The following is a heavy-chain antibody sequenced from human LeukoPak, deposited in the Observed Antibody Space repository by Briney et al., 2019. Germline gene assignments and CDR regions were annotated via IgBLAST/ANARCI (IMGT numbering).Heavy chain of an antibody. Sequence: SETLSLTCTVSTDSMYGYYWSWIRQSAGKGLEWIGRIHAKGTTNYNPSLKSRVTMSLDMSKNVFSLNLRSVTAADTAVYYCARVGAVPAAKWAAYYYYGMDVWGQGTAVTVSS. CDR1: TDSMYGYY. J-gene: IGHJ6*02. CDR3: ARVGAVPAAKWAAYYYYGMDV. D-gene: IGHD2-2*01. CDR2: IHAKGTT. V-gene: IGHV4-4*07.